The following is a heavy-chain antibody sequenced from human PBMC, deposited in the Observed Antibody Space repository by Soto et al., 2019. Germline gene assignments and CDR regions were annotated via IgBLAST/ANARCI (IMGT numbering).Heavy chain of an antibody. J-gene: IGHJ5*02. CDR3: ARGYCTTTICYPWFDP. Sequence: GESLKISCKGFDYTFAAYWIGWVRQMPGKGLEWMGIINPGDSDVTYSPPFEGQVTISADKSINTAYLQWRSLKASDTAMYYCARGYCTTTICYPWFDPWGQGTLVTVSS. CDR1: DYTFAAYW. CDR2: INPGDSDV. D-gene: IGHD2-2*01. V-gene: IGHV5-51*01.